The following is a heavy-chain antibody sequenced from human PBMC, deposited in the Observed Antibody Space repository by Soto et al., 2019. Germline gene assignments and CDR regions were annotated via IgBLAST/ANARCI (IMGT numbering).Heavy chain of an antibody. CDR2: ISGSGDNT. CDR1: GFTFSGHA. D-gene: IGHD2-15*01. Sequence: PGGSLRLSYAASGFTFSGHAMSWVRQAPGKGLEWVSRISGSGDNTYYADSVKGRFTISRDNSKNTLYLHMNSLRAEDTAIYYCAKGQTVVVVAATHFDFWGQGTLVTVSS. J-gene: IGHJ4*02. CDR3: AKGQTVVVVAATHFDF. V-gene: IGHV3-23*01.